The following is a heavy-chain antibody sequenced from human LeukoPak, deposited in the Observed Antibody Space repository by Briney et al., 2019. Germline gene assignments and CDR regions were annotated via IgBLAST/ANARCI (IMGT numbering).Heavy chain of an antibody. CDR2: ISYSGST. Sequence: SETLSLTCTVSGGSINSYFWSWIRQPPGKGLEWIGYISYSGSTNYNPSLKSRVTISLDTSNNQFSLKLNSVTAADTAVYYCASELKVGNTGYYFDYWGQGALVTVSS. V-gene: IGHV4-59*01. CDR3: ASELKVGNTGYYFDY. J-gene: IGHJ4*02. CDR1: GGSINSYF. D-gene: IGHD2/OR15-2a*01.